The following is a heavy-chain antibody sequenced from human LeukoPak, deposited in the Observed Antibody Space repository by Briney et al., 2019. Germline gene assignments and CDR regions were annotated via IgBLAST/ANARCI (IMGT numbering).Heavy chain of an antibody. V-gene: IGHV3-74*01. Sequence: DSVRGRFTISRDNAKNTLYLQMNSLRAEDTAVYYCSRDMRFWCGYYYYYYMDVWGKGTTVTVSS. D-gene: IGHD3-3*01. J-gene: IGHJ6*03. CDR3: SRDMRFWCGYYYYYYMDV.